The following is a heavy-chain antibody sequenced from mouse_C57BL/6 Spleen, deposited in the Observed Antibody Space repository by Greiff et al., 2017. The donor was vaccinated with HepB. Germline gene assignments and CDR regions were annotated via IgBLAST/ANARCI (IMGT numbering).Heavy chain of an antibody. CDR3: ARAYYSNYERYFDY. D-gene: IGHD2-5*01. CDR2: ISSGGSYT. CDR1: GFTFSSYG. J-gene: IGHJ2*01. Sequence: EVQLVESGGDLVKPGGSLKLSCAASGFTFSSYGMSWVRQTPDKRLEWVATISSGGSYTYYPDSVKGRFTISRDNAKNTLYLQMSSLKSEDTAMYYCARAYYSNYERYFDYWGQGTTLTVSS. V-gene: IGHV5-6*01.